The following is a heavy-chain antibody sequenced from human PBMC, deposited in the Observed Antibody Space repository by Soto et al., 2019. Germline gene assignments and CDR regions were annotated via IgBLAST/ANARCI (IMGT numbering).Heavy chain of an antibody. V-gene: IGHV5-51*01. CDR2: LYPRDSEN. J-gene: IGHJ5*01. D-gene: IGHD2-15*01. CDR1: GYSFTNYW. Sequence: ESLKISCRGSGYSFTNYWIARVRQVAGKGLEGVGILYPRDSENRLSPSMQGRVTISVDTSTSTAYLLRSSLRASATGIYYRAEQVRSDGPCDSWGQGTLVTVSS. CDR3: AEQVRSDGPCDS.